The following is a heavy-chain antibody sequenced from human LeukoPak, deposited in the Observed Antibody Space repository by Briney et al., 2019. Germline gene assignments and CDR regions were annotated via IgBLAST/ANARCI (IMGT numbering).Heavy chain of an antibody. CDR3: AKGGYYDSSGYYDGRDY. J-gene: IGHJ4*02. Sequence: PGRSLRLSCAASGFTFSSYGMHWVRQAPGKGLEWVAVMSYDGSNKYYADSVKGRFTISRDNSKNTLYLQMNSLRAEDTAVYYCAKGGYYDSSGYYDGRDYWGQGTLVTVSS. CDR2: MSYDGSNK. V-gene: IGHV3-30*18. D-gene: IGHD3-22*01. CDR1: GFTFSSYG.